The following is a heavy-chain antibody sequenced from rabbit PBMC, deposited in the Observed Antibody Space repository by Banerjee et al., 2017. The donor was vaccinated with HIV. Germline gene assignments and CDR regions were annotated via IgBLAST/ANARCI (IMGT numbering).Heavy chain of an antibody. Sequence: QEQLEESGGDLVKPEGSLTLTCTASGFSFSSTYWICWVRQAPGKGLEWIACTVADSSGSTWYASWAKGRFTISKTSSTTVTLQMTSLTAADTATCFCARSYGGGDYYTYYFNLWGPGTLVTVS. J-gene: IGHJ4*01. V-gene: IGHV1S45*01. CDR2: TVADSSGST. CDR1: GFSFSSTYW. D-gene: IGHD8-1*01. CDR3: ARSYGGGDYYTYYFNL.